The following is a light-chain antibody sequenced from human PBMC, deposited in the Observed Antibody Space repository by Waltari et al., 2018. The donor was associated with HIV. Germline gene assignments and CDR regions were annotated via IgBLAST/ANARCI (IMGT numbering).Light chain of an antibody. CDR2: EVI. V-gene: IGLV2-11*01. Sequence: QSALTQPRSVSGSPGQSVTISCTGTRREVGGYDSVSWYLQHPGKVPKLIIYEVIKRPSGVPDRFSGSKSGNTASLTIPGLQTEDEADYFCCSYAGTYTYVLFGGGTKLTVL. CDR1: RREVGGYDS. J-gene: IGLJ3*02. CDR3: CSYAGTYTYVL.